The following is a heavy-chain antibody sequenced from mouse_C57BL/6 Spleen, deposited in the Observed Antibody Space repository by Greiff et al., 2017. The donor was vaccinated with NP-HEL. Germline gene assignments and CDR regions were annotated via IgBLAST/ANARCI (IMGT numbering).Heavy chain of an antibody. J-gene: IGHJ2*01. V-gene: IGHV5-16*01. D-gene: IGHD1-1*01. CDR1: GFTFSDYY. CDR3: ARGHYYGSSYDYFDY. CDR2: INYDGSST. Sequence: EVQLVESEGGLVQPGSSMKLSCTASGFTFSDYYMAWVRQVPEKGLEWVANINYDGSSTYYLDSLKSRFIISRDNAKNILYLQMSSLKSEDTATYYCARGHYYGSSYDYFDYWGQGTTLTVSS.